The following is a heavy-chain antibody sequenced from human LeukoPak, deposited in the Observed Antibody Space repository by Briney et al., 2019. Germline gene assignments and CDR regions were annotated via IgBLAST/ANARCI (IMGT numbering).Heavy chain of an antibody. V-gene: IGHV1-18*01. CDR1: GYTFTSYG. Sequence: VASVKVSCKASGYTFTSYGISWVRQAPGQGLEWMGWISAYNGNTNYAQKLQGRVTMTTDTSTSTAYMELRSLRSDDTAVYYCARAPRYCSGGSCYQGAFDIWGQGTMVTVSS. J-gene: IGHJ3*02. CDR2: ISAYNGNT. D-gene: IGHD2-15*01. CDR3: ARAPRYCSGGSCYQGAFDI.